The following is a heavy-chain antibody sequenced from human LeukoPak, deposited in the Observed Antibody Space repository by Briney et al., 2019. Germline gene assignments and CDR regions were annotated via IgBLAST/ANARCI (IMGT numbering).Heavy chain of an antibody. D-gene: IGHD3-10*01. CDR1: GFTFSNYA. CDR3: ARGSTYYYDSGSSGPHYFDN. CDR2: ISSGGTYE. Sequence: GKSLRLSCAASGFTFSNYAMHWVRQAPGKGLEWVSLISSGGTYEYYADSVKGRFTISRDNSKNTLYLQLNSLGAEDTAVYYCARGSTYYYDSGSSGPHYFDNWGQGTLVTVSS. V-gene: IGHV3-30*01. J-gene: IGHJ4*02.